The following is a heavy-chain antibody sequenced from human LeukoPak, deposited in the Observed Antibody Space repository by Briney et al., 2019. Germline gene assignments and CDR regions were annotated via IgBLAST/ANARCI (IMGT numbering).Heavy chain of an antibody. CDR2: IYYSGST. D-gene: IGHD1-14*01. V-gene: IGHV4-61*01. J-gene: IGHJ3*01. CDR1: GGSVSSGSYY. Sequence: SETLSLTCTVSGGSVSSGSYYWSWIRQPPGKGLEWIGYIYYSGSTNYNPSLKSRVTISVDTSKNQFSLKLSSVTAADTAVYYCASAESSLDAFDLWGQGTMVTVSS. CDR3: ASAESSLDAFDL.